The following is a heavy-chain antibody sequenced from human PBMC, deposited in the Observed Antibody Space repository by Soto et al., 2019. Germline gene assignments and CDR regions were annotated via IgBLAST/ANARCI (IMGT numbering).Heavy chain of an antibody. D-gene: IGHD4-17*01. CDR3: ARATTVTTRGDY. CDR1: GGSFRGYY. J-gene: IGHJ4*02. V-gene: IGHV4-34*01. Sequence: QVQLQQWGAGLLKPSETLSLTCAVYGGSFRGYYWSWIRQPPGKGLEWIGEINHSGSTNYNPSRKSRVTIAVDTSKNQFSLKLSSVTAADSAVYYCARATTVTTRGDYWGQGTMVTVSS. CDR2: INHSGST.